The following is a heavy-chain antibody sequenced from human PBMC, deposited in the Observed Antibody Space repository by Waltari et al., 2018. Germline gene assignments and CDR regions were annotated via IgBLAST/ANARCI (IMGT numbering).Heavy chain of an antibody. Sequence: QVQLQESGPGLVKSSETLSLTCTISGGSLRIYYWSWIRQPAGKGLEWIGRIYSSGSTNYSPSLDSRVSMSIDTSTNQFSLKLKSVTAADTAIYYCTRERRQLELVASFDVWGHGTKVSVSS. D-gene: IGHD1-1*01. CDR1: GGSLRIYY. J-gene: IGHJ3*01. CDR2: IYSSGST. V-gene: IGHV4-4*07. CDR3: TRERRQLELVASFDV.